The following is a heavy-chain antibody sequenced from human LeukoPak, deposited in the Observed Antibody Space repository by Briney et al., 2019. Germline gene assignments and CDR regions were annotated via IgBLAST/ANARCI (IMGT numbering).Heavy chain of an antibody. Sequence: SGPTLVNPTQTLTLTCTFSGFSLSTSGVGVGWIRQPPGKALEWLALIYWNDDKRYSPSLKSRLTITKDTSKNQVVLTMTNMDPGDTATYYCAHRGYCSSTSCYGRSRGWFDPWGQGTLVTVSS. J-gene: IGHJ5*02. V-gene: IGHV2-5*01. CDR2: IYWNDDK. D-gene: IGHD2-2*01. CDR1: GFSLSTSGVG. CDR3: AHRGYCSSTSCYGRSRGWFDP.